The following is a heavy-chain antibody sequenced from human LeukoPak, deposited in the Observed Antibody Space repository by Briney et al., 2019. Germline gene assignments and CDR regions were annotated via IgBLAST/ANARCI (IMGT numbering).Heavy chain of an antibody. CDR1: GGSFSGYY. V-gene: IGHV4-34*01. CDR2: INHSGST. D-gene: IGHD6-13*01. CDR3: AREAAAGVDY. J-gene: IGHJ4*02. Sequence: SETLSLTCAVYGGSFSGYYWSWIRQPPGKGLEWIGEINHSGSTNYNPSLKSRVTISVDTSKNQFSPKLSSVTAADTAVYYCAREAAAGVDYWGQGTLVTVSS.